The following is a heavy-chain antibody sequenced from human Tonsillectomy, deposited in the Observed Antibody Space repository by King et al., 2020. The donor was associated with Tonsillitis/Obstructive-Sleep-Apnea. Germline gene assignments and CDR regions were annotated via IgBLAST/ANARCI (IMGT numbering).Heavy chain of an antibody. CDR3: ARRAYYYDTSGVDY. D-gene: IGHD3-22*01. J-gene: IGHJ4*02. Sequence: LQLQESGPGLVKPSETLSLTCTVSGGSISSSSYYWGWIRQPPGKGLEWIGSIYYSGNTYYNPSLKSRVTISVDTSKNQFSLKLSSVTAADTAVYYCARRAYYYDTSGVDYWGQGTLVTVSS. CDR1: GGSISSSSYY. V-gene: IGHV4-39*01. CDR2: IYYSGNT.